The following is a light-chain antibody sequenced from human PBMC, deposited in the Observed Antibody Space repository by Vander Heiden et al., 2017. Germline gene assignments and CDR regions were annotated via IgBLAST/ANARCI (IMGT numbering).Light chain of an antibody. Sequence: DIQLTQSPSFLSASVGDRVTITCRASQGISSYLAWYQQKPGKAPKLLIYAASTLQSGVPSRFSGSASVTEFTLTISSLQPEDFATYFCQQLNSYPITFGQGTRLEIK. CDR3: QQLNSYPIT. V-gene: IGKV1-9*01. J-gene: IGKJ5*01. CDR1: QGISSY. CDR2: AAS.